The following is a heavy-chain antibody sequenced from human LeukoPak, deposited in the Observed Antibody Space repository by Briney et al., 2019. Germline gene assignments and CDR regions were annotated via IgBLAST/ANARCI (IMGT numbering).Heavy chain of an antibody. CDR3: AKDRGDYTNWFDP. J-gene: IGHJ5*02. D-gene: IGHD4-17*01. CDR2: IRYDGSNK. V-gene: IGHV3-30*02. CDR1: GFTFSSYA. Sequence: PGGSLRLSCAAAGFTFSSYAMTWVRQAPGKGLEWVAFIRYDGSNKYFADSVKGRFTISRDNSKNTLYLQMNSPRAEDTAIYYCAKDRGDYTNWFDPWGQGTLVTVSS.